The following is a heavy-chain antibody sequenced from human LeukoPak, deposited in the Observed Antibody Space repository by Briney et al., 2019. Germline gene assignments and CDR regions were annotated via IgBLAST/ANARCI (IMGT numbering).Heavy chain of an antibody. CDR3: AKDGRGLTTVTTGWGDY. Sequence: PGESLRLSCAASGFTVSNNYMSWVRQAPGKGLEWVSVIYSGGSTYYADSVRGRFTISRDTSKNTLYLQMHSLRAEDTALYYCAKDGRGLTTVTTGWGDYWGQGTLVTVSS. D-gene: IGHD4-17*01. J-gene: IGHJ4*02. V-gene: IGHV3-53*01. CDR2: IYSGGST. CDR1: GFTVSNNY.